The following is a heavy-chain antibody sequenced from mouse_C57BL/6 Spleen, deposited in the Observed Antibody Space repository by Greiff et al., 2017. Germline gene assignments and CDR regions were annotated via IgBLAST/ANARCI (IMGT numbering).Heavy chain of an antibody. Sequence: VKLMESGAELVRPGASVTLSCKASGYTFTDYEMHWVKQTPVHGLEWIGAIDPETGGTAYNQKFKGKAILTADKSSSTAYMELRSLTAEDSAVYYCTRRDYYGSSLYWYFDVWGTGTTVTVSS. D-gene: IGHD1-1*01. V-gene: IGHV1-15*01. CDR3: TRRDYYGSSLYWYFDV. CDR2: IDPETGGT. CDR1: GYTFTDYE. J-gene: IGHJ1*03.